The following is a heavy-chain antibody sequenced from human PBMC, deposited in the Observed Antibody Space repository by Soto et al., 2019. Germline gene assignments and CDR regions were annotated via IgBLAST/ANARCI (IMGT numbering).Heavy chain of an antibody. CDR2: IYYSGST. Sequence: QVQLQESGPGLVKPSETLSLTCSVSGGSVGSYYWSWIRQPQGRGLEWMGFIYYSGSTNYNPSRKSRATISVDTYKTQCSLKLSAVTAAATAVYYCGRGGWRQIDYWRQGSLVTVSS. D-gene: IGHD3-3*01. V-gene: IGHV4-59*08. CDR1: GGSVGSYY. CDR3: GRGGWRQIDY. J-gene: IGHJ4*02.